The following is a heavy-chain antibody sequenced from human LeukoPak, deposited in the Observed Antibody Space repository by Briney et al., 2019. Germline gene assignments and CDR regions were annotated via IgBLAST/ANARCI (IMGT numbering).Heavy chain of an antibody. CDR1: GFTFSSYA. V-gene: IGHV3-23*01. D-gene: IGHD1-26*01. J-gene: IGHJ6*03. CDR2: ISGSGGST. Sequence: GGSLRLSCAASGFTFSSYAMSWVRQAPGKELEWVSAISGSGGSTYYADSVKGRFTISRDNSKNTLYLQMNSLRAEDTAVYYCARDQTKWEPLRRRDYYYMDVWGKGTTVTVSS. CDR3: ARDQTKWEPLRRRDYYYMDV.